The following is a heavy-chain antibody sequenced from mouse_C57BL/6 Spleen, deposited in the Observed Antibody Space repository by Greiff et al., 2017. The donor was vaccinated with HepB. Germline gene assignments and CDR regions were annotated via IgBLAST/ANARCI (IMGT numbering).Heavy chain of an antibody. CDR3: ARSYFRNYGYYAMDY. V-gene: IGHV1-80*01. Sequence: QVQLQQSGAELVKPGASVKISCKASGYAFSSYWMNWVKQRPGKGLEWIGQIYPGDGDTNYNGKFKGKATLTADKSSSTAYMQLSSLTSEDSAVYFCARSYFRNYGYYAMDYWGQGTSVTVSS. CDR2: IYPGDGDT. D-gene: IGHD2-1*01. CDR1: GYAFSSYW. J-gene: IGHJ4*01.